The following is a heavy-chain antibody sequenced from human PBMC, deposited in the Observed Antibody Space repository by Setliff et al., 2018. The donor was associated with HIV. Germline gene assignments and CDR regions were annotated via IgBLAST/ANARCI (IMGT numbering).Heavy chain of an antibody. D-gene: IGHD4-17*01. CDR2: IDTTGST. CDR1: RYTFSSYY. V-gene: IGHV1-46*01. Sequence: ASVKVSCKASRYTFSSYYLHWMRQAPGQGLEWMAMIDTTGSTFYAQTFRGRITMTRDTSTGTAYMELSSLTSEDSAVYYCASKLWDGDYGLLDDWGQGTLVTVSS. CDR3: ASKLWDGDYGLLDD. J-gene: IGHJ4*02.